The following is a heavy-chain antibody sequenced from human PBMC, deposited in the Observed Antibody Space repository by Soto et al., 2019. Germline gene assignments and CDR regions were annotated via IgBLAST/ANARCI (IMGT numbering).Heavy chain of an antibody. CDR1: GFTFSSYW. J-gene: IGHJ4*02. D-gene: IGHD3-22*01. CDR2: IKQDGSEK. Sequence: EVQLVESGGGLVQPGGSLRLSCAASGFTFSSYWMSWVRQAPGKGLEWVANIKQDGSEKYYVDSVKGRFTISRDNAKNSLYLQMNSLRAEDTAVYYCASLDYYDSSGSQDYWGQGTLVTVSS. CDR3: ASLDYYDSSGSQDY. V-gene: IGHV3-7*03.